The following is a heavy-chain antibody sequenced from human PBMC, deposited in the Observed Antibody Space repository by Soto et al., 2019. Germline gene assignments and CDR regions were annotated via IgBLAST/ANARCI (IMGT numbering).Heavy chain of an antibody. CDR2: IWYDGSNK. V-gene: IGHV3-33*01. D-gene: IGHD1-26*01. Sequence: QVQLVESGGGVVQHGRSLRLSCAASGFTFSSYGMHWVRQAQGMGLEWVAVIWYDGSNKYYAEYLKGRFTISSDNSKITLYLQMNSLRAEDTAVHYCAREGPPLGLLWGQGTLVTVPS. CDR1: GFTFSSYG. J-gene: IGHJ4*02. CDR3: AREGPPLGLL.